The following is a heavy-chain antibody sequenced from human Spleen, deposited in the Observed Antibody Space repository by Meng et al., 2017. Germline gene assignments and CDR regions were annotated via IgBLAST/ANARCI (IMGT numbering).Heavy chain of an antibody. J-gene: IGHJ4*02. V-gene: IGHV3-66*01. CDR2: IYSGGST. CDR3: ARVVGATHEVYFDY. Sequence: GGSLRLSCAASGFTVSSNYMSWVRQAPGKGLEWVSVIYSGGSTYYADSVKGRFTISRDNAKNSLYLQMNSLRAEDTAVYYCARVVGATHEVYFDYWGQGTLVTVSS. CDR1: GFTVSSNY. D-gene: IGHD1-26*01.